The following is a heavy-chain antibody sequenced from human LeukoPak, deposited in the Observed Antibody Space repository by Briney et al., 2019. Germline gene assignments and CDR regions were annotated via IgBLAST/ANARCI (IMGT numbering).Heavy chain of an antibody. D-gene: IGHD6-19*01. CDR1: GYSSTTDD. V-gene: IGHV1-8*01. J-gene: IGHJ4*02. Sequence: ASVKVSCKASGYSSTTDDINWVRQASGRGLEWMGFINPGSGKTRYPQKFQGRVTMTRDTSINTVYVELSSLRSEDTATYYCARVFGQWLAVDWGQGTPVIVSS. CDR2: INPGSGKT. CDR3: ARVFGQWLAVD.